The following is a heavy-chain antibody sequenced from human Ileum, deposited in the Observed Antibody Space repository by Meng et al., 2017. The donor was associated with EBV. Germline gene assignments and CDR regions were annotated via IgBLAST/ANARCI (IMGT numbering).Heavy chain of an antibody. CDR2: ISSTGSTT. Sequence: LLASGEALVKPGSSMRLCGAAVGFTFSNYYMNWIRHAPGEGLGWVSCISSTGSTTYYADSVKGRFTVSRDNAKNSLFLQMHSLRAEDTAVYYCVYSSSFHWGQGTLVTVSS. CDR1: GFTFSNYY. CDR3: VYSSSFH. J-gene: IGHJ4*02. D-gene: IGHD6-13*01. V-gene: IGHV3-11*01.